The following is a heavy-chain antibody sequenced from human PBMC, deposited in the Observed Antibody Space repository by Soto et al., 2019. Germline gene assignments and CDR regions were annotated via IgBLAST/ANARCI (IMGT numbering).Heavy chain of an antibody. CDR2: IIPISGTA. Sequence: QVQLVQSGAEVKKPGSSVKVSCKASGGTFSRYAISWVRQAPGQGLEWMGGIIPISGTANYAQKFQGRGTITGDESTSTGYMELSSLRSEDTAVYYCARDNTYYYGSGSYGYWGQGTLVTVSS. CDR1: GGTFSRYA. CDR3: ARDNTYYYGSGSYGY. D-gene: IGHD3-10*01. J-gene: IGHJ4*02. V-gene: IGHV1-69*12.